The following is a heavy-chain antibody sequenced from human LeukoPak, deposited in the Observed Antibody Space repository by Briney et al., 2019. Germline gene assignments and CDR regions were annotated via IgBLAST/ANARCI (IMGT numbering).Heavy chain of an antibody. V-gene: IGHV1-2*02. CDR2: INPNNDDT. J-gene: IGHJ4*02. D-gene: IGHD5-12*01. CDR3: ARWLPTNYFDY. CDR1: GYTFSGYY. Sequence: ASVKVSCKASGYTFSGYYMYWVRQAPGQGLEWMGWINPNNDDTNSAPKFQGRVSMTWDTSISTAYMQLNTLTSDDTAVYYCARWLPTNYFDYWGQGTPVTVSS.